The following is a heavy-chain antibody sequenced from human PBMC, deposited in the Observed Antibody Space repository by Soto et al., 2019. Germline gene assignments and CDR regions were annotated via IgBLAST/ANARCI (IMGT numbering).Heavy chain of an antibody. V-gene: IGHV1-8*01. CDR2: MNPNSGNT. J-gene: IGHJ4*02. D-gene: IGHD3-3*01. CDR1: GYTFTSYD. CDR3: ARGTAKYYDFWSGYYTGLEFAY. Sequence: GASVKVSCKASGYTFTSYDINWVRQATGQGLEWMGWMNPNSGNTGYAQKFQGRVTMTRNTSISTAYMELSSLRSEDTAVYYCARGTAKYYDFWSGYYTGLEFAYWAQGTLVTVSS.